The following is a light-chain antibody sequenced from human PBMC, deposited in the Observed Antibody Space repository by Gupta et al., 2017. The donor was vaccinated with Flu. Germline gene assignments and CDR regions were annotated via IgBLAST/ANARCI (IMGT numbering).Light chain of an antibody. CDR1: QTIRNF. CDR2: ETS. V-gene: IGKV3-11*01. Sequence: VLTQSPATLSLSPGERATLSCRASQTIRNFLAWDQQKPGQAPRLLIYETSNRATGITDRFSGSGSGTDFSLTISSVEPEDFAGYYGQLPSAFGGGTKVEIK. J-gene: IGKJ4*01. CDR3: QLPSA.